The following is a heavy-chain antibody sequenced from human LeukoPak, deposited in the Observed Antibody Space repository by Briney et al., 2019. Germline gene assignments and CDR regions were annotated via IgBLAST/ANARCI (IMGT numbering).Heavy chain of an antibody. J-gene: IGHJ3*02. D-gene: IGHD2-21*02. CDR1: GFTFSSYG. CDR2: IWYDGSNK. Sequence: GGSLRLSCAASGFTFSSYGMHWVRQAPSKGLEWVAAIWYDGSNKYYTDSVKGRFTISRDNSKNTLYLQMNSLRAEDTAVYYCARDRYCGNDCYDAFDIWGQGTMVSVSS. V-gene: IGHV3-33*01. CDR3: ARDRYCGNDCYDAFDI.